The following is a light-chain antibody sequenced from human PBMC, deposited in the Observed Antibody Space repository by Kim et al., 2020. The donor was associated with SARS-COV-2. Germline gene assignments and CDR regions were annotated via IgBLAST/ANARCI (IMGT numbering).Light chain of an antibody. CDR3: QQYAGSPIT. J-gene: IGKJ5*01. CDR2: NAY. CDR1: QTVTSNY. V-gene: IGKV3D-20*01. Sequence: TPGERATLSCGASQTVTSNYLAWNQQKPGLAPRLLISNAYTRANGIPDRFSGSGSGTDFTLTINSREPEDFAVYYCQQYAGSPITFGQGTRLEIK.